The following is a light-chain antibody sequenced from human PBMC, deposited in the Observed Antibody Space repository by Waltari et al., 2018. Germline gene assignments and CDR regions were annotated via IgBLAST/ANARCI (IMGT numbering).Light chain of an antibody. CDR2: AAS. J-gene: IGKJ3*01. CDR1: QSIDSY. CDR3: QQSDSIPPQFT. V-gene: IGKV1-39*01. Sequence: DIQMAQSPSSLSASVGDRVTITCRASQSIDSYLNWYQQKPGKAPKLLIYAASTLQSGVPSRFSGSGSGTDFTLTISCLQPEDFATYYCQQSDSIPPQFTFGPGTKVDIK.